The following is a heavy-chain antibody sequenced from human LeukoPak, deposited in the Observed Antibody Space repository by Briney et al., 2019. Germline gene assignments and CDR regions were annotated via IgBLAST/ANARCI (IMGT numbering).Heavy chain of an antibody. CDR1: GYTFTDYY. J-gene: IGHJ3*02. Sequence: ASVKISCKVSGYTFTDYYMHWVQQAPGKGLEWMGLVDPEDGETIYAAKCQGRVTMTADTSTDTAYMELSILRSEITAVYHCATPLGYCSSTSCYRSAFDIWGQGTMVTVSS. CDR2: VDPEDGET. D-gene: IGHD2-2*01. CDR3: ATPLGYCSSTSCYRSAFDI. V-gene: IGHV1-69-2*01.